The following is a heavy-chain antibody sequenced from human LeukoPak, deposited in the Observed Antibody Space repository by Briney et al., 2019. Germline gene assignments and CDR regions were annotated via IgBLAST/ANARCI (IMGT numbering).Heavy chain of an antibody. V-gene: IGHV1-2*02. CDR3: ARGGVCSSTSCYNFDY. CDR2: NNPNSGGT. J-gene: IGHJ4*02. Sequence: ASVKVSCKASGYTFTGYYMHWVRQAPGQGLEWMGWNNPNSGGTNYAQKFQGRVTMTRDTFISTAYMELSRLRSDETAVYYCARGGVCSSTSCYNFDYWGQGTLVTVSS. D-gene: IGHD2-2*01. CDR1: GYTFTGYY.